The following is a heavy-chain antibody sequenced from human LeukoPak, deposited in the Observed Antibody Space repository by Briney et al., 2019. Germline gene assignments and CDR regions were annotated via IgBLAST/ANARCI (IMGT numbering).Heavy chain of an antibody. Sequence: PSETLSLTCAVSGGSISSYYWSWIRQPAGMGLEWIGRIYSSGSTNYNPSLKSRVTMSVDTSNNQFSLNLSSLTAADTAFYYCARESYSSGWYKDYWGQGILVTVSS. CDR1: GGSISSYY. D-gene: IGHD6-19*01. CDR3: ARESYSSGWYKDY. V-gene: IGHV4-4*07. J-gene: IGHJ4*02. CDR2: IYSSGST.